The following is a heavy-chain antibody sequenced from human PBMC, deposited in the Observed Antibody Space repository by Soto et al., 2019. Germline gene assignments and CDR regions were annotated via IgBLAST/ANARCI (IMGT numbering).Heavy chain of an antibody. J-gene: IGHJ5*02. CDR3: ERDGEQWLVLNWFDP. V-gene: IGHV4-4*07. CDR1: GGSISSYY. CDR2: IYTSGST. D-gene: IGHD6-19*01. Sequence: SETLSLTCTVSGGSISSYYWSWIRQPAGKGLEWIGRIYTSGSTNYNPSLKSRVTMSVDTSKNQFSLKLSSVTAADTAVYYCERDGEQWLVLNWFDPWGQGTLVTVP.